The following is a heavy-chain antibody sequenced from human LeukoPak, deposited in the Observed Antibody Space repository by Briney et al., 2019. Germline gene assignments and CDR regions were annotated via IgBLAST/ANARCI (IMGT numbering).Heavy chain of an antibody. Sequence: ASVKVSCKASGYTFTSYGISWVRQAPGQGLEWMGWISAYNGNTNYAQKLQGRVTMTTDTSTSTAYMELRSLRSDDTAVYYCARVECSSTSCYGGYYYYYYGMDVWGQGTTATVSS. V-gene: IGHV1-18*01. CDR1: GYTFTSYG. CDR3: ARVECSSTSCYGGYYYYYYGMDV. D-gene: IGHD2-2*01. J-gene: IGHJ6*02. CDR2: ISAYNGNT.